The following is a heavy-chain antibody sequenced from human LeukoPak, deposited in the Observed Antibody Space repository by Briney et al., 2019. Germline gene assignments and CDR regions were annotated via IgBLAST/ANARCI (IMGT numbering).Heavy chain of an antibody. Sequence: GGSLRLSCAASGFTFSSYWMSWVRQAPGKGLEWVSAIGGRGGSTYYADSVKGRVTISRDNPKKTLYLQMDSLRAEDTAVYYCAKDHYYDSSNYYYGRPNLFDYWGQGTLVTVSS. V-gene: IGHV3-23*01. CDR1: GFTFSSYW. CDR2: IGGRGGST. CDR3: AKDHYYDSSNYYYGRPNLFDY. D-gene: IGHD3-22*01. J-gene: IGHJ4*02.